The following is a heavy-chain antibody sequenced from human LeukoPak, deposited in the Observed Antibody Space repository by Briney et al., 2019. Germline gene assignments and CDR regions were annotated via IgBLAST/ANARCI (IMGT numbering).Heavy chain of an antibody. Sequence: GGSLRLSCAASGVSVSHDYMSWVRQAPGKGLEWVSVIYSRGTTYYADPVKGRFIISRDNSKDVLFLQINSLRAEDTAVYYCARDYNRSISAFAVWGQGAMVTVSS. V-gene: IGHV3-53*01. CDR1: GVSVSHDY. D-gene: IGHD3-10*01. J-gene: IGHJ3*01. CDR2: IYSRGTT. CDR3: ARDYNRSISAFAV.